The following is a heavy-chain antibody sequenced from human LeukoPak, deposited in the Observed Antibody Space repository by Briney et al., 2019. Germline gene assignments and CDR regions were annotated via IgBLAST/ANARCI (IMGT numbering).Heavy chain of an antibody. CDR3: ASLIAARCYY. CDR2: IYHSGTT. V-gene: IGHV4-38-2*02. Sequence: SETLSLTCTVSGYSISSGCYWGWIRQPPGKGLEWIGTIYHSGTTYYNPSLKSRVTISVDTSKNQFSQKLSSVTAADTAVYYCASLIAARCYYWGQGTLVTVSS. D-gene: IGHD6-6*01. J-gene: IGHJ4*02. CDR1: GYSISSGCY.